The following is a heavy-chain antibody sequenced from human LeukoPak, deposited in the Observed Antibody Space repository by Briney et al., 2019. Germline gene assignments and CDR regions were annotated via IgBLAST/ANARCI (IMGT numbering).Heavy chain of an antibody. CDR1: GGSINYYY. D-gene: IGHD4-17*01. CDR2: KESNGYT. CDR3: ARGVYGAYFDF. J-gene: IGHJ4*02. Sequence: PSETLSLTCTVSGGSINYYYWMWIRQPPGKGLEWIAYKESNGYTEYYPSLMSRVKISLDTSKNQLSLELTSVTAADTAVYYCARGVYGAYFDFWGQGTLVTVSS. V-gene: IGHV4-59*01.